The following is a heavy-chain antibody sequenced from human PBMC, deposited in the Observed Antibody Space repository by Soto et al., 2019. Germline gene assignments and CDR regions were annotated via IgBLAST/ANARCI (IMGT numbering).Heavy chain of an antibody. D-gene: IGHD3-10*01. CDR2: ISGSGGST. Sequence: PGGSLRLSCAASGFTFSSYAMSWVRQAPGKGLEWVSAISGSGGSTYYADSVKGRFTISGDNSKNTLYLQMNSLRAEDTAVYYCAKGLWFGKYYFDYWGQGTLVTVSS. CDR3: AKGLWFGKYYFDY. CDR1: GFTFSSYA. V-gene: IGHV3-23*01. J-gene: IGHJ4*02.